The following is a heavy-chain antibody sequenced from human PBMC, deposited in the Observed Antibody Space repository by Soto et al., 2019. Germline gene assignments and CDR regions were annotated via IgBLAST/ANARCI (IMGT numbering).Heavy chain of an antibody. J-gene: IGHJ6*02. D-gene: IGHD2-15*01. CDR3: ATVSGGKRTYAEYYYGMDV. V-gene: IGHV3-23*01. CDR2: ISGSGGST. Sequence: EVQLLESGGGLVQPGGSLRLSCAASGFTFSSYAMSWVRQAPGKGLEWVSAISGSGGSTYYADSVKGRFTISRDNSKNTLYLQMNSLRAEDTAVYYCATVSGGKRTYAEYYYGMDVWGQGTTFTVSS. CDR1: GFTFSSYA.